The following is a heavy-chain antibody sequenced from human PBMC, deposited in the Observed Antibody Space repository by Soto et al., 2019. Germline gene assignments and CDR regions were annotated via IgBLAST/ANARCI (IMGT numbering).Heavy chain of an antibody. V-gene: IGHV3-30*18. J-gene: IGHJ6*02. CDR2: ISYDGSNK. CDR1: GFTFSNYD. CDR3: AKDRRPNYYYGMDV. D-gene: IGHD6-25*01. Sequence: GSLRLSCSASGFTFSNYDMVWVRQAPGKGLEWVAVISYDGSNKYYADSVKGRFTISRDNSKNTLYLQMNSLRAEDTAVYYCAKDRRPNYYYGMDVWGQGTTVTVSS.